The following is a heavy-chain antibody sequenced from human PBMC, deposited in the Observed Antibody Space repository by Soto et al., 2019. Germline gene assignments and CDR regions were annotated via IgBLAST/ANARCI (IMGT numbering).Heavy chain of an antibody. V-gene: IGHV4-30-4*01. Sequence: QVQLQESGPGLVKPSQTLSLTCTVSGGSISSGDYYWSWLRQPPGKGLEWIGYIYYSGSTYYNPSLKSRVHLSVDTSKNQFSLKLSSVTAADTAVYYCAREATIAARLDSWGQGTLVTVSS. CDR1: GGSISSGDYY. J-gene: IGHJ4*02. D-gene: IGHD6-6*01. CDR3: AREATIAARLDS. CDR2: IYYSGST.